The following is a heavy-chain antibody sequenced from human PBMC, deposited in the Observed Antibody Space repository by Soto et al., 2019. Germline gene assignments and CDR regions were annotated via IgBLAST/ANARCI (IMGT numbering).Heavy chain of an antibody. V-gene: IGHV3-23*01. CDR1: GFTFSSYA. CDR2: ISGSGGST. D-gene: IGHD3-3*01. J-gene: IGHJ3*02. Sequence: GGSLRLSCAASGFTFSSYAMSWVRQAPGKGLEWVSAISGSGGSTYYADSVKGRFTISRDNSKNTLYLQMNSLRAEDTAVYYCAKDQTIFGVVNDAFDIWGQGTMVTVSS. CDR3: AKDQTIFGVVNDAFDI.